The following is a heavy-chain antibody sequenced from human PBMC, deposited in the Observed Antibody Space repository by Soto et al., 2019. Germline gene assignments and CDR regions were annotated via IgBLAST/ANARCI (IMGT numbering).Heavy chain of an antibody. CDR1: GFRVTDSA. CDR2: VRIKGNIQAT. V-gene: IGHV3-73*02. J-gene: IGHJ4*02. D-gene: IGHD3-9*01. CDR3: ARHQRYVFGSNSLND. Sequence: EVQLVESGGGLVQPGGSLKLSCAASGFRVTDSAMDWVRQAAGKGLEWVGRVRIKGNIQATTYGESRKGSFCIARVASKHMVYLQMNSLKMEDTAVYYCARHQRYVFGSNSLNDWGQGTLVTASS.